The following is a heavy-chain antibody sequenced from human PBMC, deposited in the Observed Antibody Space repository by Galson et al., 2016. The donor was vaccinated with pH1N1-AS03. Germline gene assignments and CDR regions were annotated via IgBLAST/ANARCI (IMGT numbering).Heavy chain of an antibody. J-gene: IGHJ2*01. CDR3: ARTVCLTGVECFYGHFDL. V-gene: IGHV4-59*08. CDR1: GGSILGYQ. CDR2: VYYSGQT. D-gene: IGHD3-9*01. Sequence: LSLTCDVSGGSILGYQWNWIRLTPGKGLEWIGYVYYSGQTDYSPSLKGRVPISADTSTNQVSLDLTSLTAADTAIYYCARTVCLTGVECFYGHFDLWGRGTPVTVSS.